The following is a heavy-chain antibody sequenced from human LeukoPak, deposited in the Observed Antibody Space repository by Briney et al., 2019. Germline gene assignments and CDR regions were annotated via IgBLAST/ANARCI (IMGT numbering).Heavy chain of an antibody. D-gene: IGHD3-22*01. CDR2: IYYSGST. Sequence: PSETLSLTCTVSGGSISSYYWSWIRQPPGKGLEWIGYIYYSGSTNYNASLKSPVTISVDTSKSQFSLKLSSVTAADTAVYYCARDQGTMIVVKRSNWFDPWGQGTLVTVSS. J-gene: IGHJ5*02. CDR1: GGSISSYY. CDR3: ARDQGTMIVVKRSNWFDP. V-gene: IGHV4-59*01.